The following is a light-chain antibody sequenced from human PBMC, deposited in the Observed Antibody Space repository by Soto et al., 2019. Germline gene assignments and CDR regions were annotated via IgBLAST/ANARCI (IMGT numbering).Light chain of an antibody. CDR2: GAS. CDR1: HSIGSK. J-gene: IGKJ1*01. Sequence: TQSPATLSVSPGERATLSCRASHSIGSKLAWYQQKPGQAPRLLMYGASNRATGIPVRFSGSGSGTEFTLTITSLQPDDFATYYCQHYNSYSEAFGQGTKVDIK. CDR3: QHYNSYSEA. V-gene: IGKV3-15*01.